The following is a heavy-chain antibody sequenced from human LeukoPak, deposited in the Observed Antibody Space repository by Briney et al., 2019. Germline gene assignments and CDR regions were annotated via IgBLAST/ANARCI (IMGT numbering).Heavy chain of an antibody. J-gene: IGHJ4*02. Sequence: ASVKVSCRASGDPSTDYYMHWVRQAPGQGLEWMGWINPNSGGTNYAQKFQGRVTMTRDTSIATAYMELSRLRSDDTAVYYCARDQGEMATIPDYWGQGTLVTVSS. CDR3: ARDQGEMATIPDY. V-gene: IGHV1-2*02. CDR1: GDPSTDYY. CDR2: INPNSGGT. D-gene: IGHD5-24*01.